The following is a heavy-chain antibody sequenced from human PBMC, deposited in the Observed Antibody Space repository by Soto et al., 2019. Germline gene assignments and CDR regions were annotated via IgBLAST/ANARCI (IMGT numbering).Heavy chain of an antibody. D-gene: IGHD2-21*02. CDR2: SSDRRTGNT. J-gene: IGHJ4*02. Sequence: TGGSLRPSCAASGFTFSSYTLNWVRRAPGKGLEWVATSSDRRTGNTHYSDSVRGRFTLSRDYSRNILLLQMDSLRADDTALYYCTTWLTAHFDYWGRGTQVTVSS. CDR1: GFTFSSYT. CDR3: TTWLTAHFDY. V-gene: IGHV3-23*01.